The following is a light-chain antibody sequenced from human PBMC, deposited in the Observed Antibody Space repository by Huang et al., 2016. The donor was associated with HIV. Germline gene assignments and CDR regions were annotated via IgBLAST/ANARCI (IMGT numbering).Light chain of an antibody. CDR2: GAS. CDR1: QGISSY. V-gene: IGKV1-39*01. Sequence: DIQMTQSPSSLSASVGDRVTISCRASQGISSYLNWYQHNPGEAPRLLIYGASTLRTGVPSRFSGSGSVTYFTLTISSLRPEDFATYYCQQSHTIPWTFGQGTRV. CDR3: QQSHTIPWT. J-gene: IGKJ1*01.